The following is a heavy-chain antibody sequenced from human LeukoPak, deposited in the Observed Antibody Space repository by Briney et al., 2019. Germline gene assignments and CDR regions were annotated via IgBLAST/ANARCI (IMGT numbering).Heavy chain of an antibody. Sequence: SVTVSCKPSGYTFTSYYMHWVRQAPGQGLAWMGIINTSGGSTSYSQKFQGRVTMTRDTSTSTVYMELSSLRSEDTAVYYCARDQSGLYDSSGAFDYWGQGTLVTVSS. V-gene: IGHV1-46*01. CDR2: INTSGGST. CDR3: ARDQSGLYDSSGAFDY. D-gene: IGHD3-22*01. CDR1: GYTFTSYY. J-gene: IGHJ4*02.